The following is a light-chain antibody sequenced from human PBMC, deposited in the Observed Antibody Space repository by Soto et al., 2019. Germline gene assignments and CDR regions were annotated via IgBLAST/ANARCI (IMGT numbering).Light chain of an antibody. CDR1: TGAVTSGHY. J-gene: IGLJ2*01. V-gene: IGLV7-46*01. CDR2: DTS. CDR3: LLSYSGVVI. Sequence: QAVVTQEPSLTVSPGGTVTLTCGSSTGAVTSGHYPYWFQQKPGQAPTILIYDTSDKHSWTPARFSGSLLGGKAALTLSGAQPEDEAGYYCLLSYSGVVIFGGGTKLTVL.